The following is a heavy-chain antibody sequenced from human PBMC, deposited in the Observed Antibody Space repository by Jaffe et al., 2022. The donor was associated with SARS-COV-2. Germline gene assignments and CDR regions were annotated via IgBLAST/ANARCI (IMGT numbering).Heavy chain of an antibody. V-gene: IGHV1-18*01. D-gene: IGHD2-15*01. J-gene: IGHJ6*02. Sequence: QVQLVQSGAEVKKPGASVKVSCKASGYTFTSYGISWVRQAPGQGLEWMGWISAYNGNTNYAQKLQGRVTMTTDTSTSTAYMELRSLRSDDTAVYYCARWDWACSGGSCYREPYYGMDVWGQGTTVTVSS. CDR1: GYTFTSYG. CDR3: ARWDWACSGGSCYREPYYGMDV. CDR2: ISAYNGNT.